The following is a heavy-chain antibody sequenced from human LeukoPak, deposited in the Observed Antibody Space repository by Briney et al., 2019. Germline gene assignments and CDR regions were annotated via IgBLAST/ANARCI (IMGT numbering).Heavy chain of an antibody. CDR1: GGSISSTSYY. Sequence: PSETLSLTCTVSGGSISSTSYYWDWIRQPPGKGLEWISGIYYSGSTYYSPSLKSRVTISVDTSRNQFSLKLSSVTAAVTAVYYCARRMDYYNSGSLNWFDPWGQGTLVTVSS. D-gene: IGHD3-10*01. V-gene: IGHV4-39*01. J-gene: IGHJ5*02. CDR2: IYYSGST. CDR3: ARRMDYYNSGSLNWFDP.